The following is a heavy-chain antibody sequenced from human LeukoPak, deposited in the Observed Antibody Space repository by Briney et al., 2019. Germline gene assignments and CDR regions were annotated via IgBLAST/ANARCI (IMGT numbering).Heavy chain of an antibody. CDR3: ARKSGSGGWYNR. D-gene: IGHD6-19*01. J-gene: IGHJ4*02. CDR1: GFTFSSYG. V-gene: IGHV3-30*03. Sequence: GRSLRLSCAASGFTFSSYGMHWVRQAPGKGLEWVAVISYDGSNKYYADSVKGRFTISRDNSKNTLYLQMNSLRAEDTAVYYCARKSGSGGWYNRWGQGTLVTVSS. CDR2: ISYDGSNK.